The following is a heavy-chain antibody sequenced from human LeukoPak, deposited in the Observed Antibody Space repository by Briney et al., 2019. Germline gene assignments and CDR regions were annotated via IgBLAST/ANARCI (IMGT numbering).Heavy chain of an antibody. Sequence: GGSLRLSCVASGFTFEYYEMLWVRQAPGKGLEWLSYITSSGDRQHYADSVKGRFTVSRDNAENSLYLQMNTLRVEDTAVYYCARQQWLDGAYYFDYWGQGTLVTVSS. CDR2: ITSSGDRQ. CDR3: ARQQWLDGAYYFDY. J-gene: IGHJ4*02. D-gene: IGHD6-19*01. V-gene: IGHV3-48*03. CDR1: GFTFEYYE.